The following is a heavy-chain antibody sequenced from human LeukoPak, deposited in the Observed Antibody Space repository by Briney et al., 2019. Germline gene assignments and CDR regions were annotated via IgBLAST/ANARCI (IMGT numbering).Heavy chain of an antibody. J-gene: IGHJ4*02. CDR3: ARDPMATTELRD. D-gene: IGHD1-7*01. CDR1: GFTFKSYA. CDR2: INTNGANT. Sequence: GGSLRLSCSASGFTFKSYAMHWVRQAPGKGLEYVSSINTNGANTYYADSVKGRFTISRDNSKNTLYLQMNSLRAEDTAVYYCARDPMATTELRDWGQGTLVTVSS. V-gene: IGHV3-64*04.